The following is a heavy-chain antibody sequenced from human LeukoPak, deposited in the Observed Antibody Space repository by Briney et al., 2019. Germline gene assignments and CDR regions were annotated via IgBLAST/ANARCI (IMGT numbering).Heavy chain of an antibody. CDR2: IKQDGSEK. CDR1: GLTFSSFW. V-gene: IGHV3-7*01. J-gene: IGHJ4*02. Sequence: PGGSLRLSCAASGLTFSSFWMSWVRQAPGKGLEWVANIKQDGSEKYYVDSVRGRFTISRDNAKNSLYLQMNSLRAEDTAVNYCARDSGAYWGQGTLVTVSS. D-gene: IGHD3-10*01. CDR3: ARDSGAY.